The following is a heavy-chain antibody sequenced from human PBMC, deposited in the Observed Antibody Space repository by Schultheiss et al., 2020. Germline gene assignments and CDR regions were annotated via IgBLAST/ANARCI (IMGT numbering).Heavy chain of an antibody. Sequence: GSLRLSCAASGFTFSSYGMHWVRQAPGKGLEWIGEIYHSGSTNYNPSLKSRVTISVDTSKNQFSLKLSSVTAADTAVYYCARAQGEGYSYDYYYYYYMDVWGKGTTVTVSS. J-gene: IGHJ6*03. CDR1: GFTFSSYG. V-gene: IGHV4-4*02. CDR2: IYHSGST. D-gene: IGHD5-18*01. CDR3: ARAQGEGYSYDYYYYYYMDV.